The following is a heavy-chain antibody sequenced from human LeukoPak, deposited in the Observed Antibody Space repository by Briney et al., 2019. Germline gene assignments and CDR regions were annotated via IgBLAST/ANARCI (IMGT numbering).Heavy chain of an antibody. CDR1: GVSFSGYY. CDR2: INHSGST. J-gene: IGHJ6*03. Sequence: SETLSLTCAVYGVSFSGYYWSWIRQPPGKGLEWIGEINHSGSTNYNPSLKSRVTISVDTSKNKFSLKLTSVTAADTAVYYCARVHYGSGSLYYYYYYMDVWGKGTTVTISS. CDR3: ARVHYGSGSLYYYYYYMDV. D-gene: IGHD3-10*01. V-gene: IGHV4-34*01.